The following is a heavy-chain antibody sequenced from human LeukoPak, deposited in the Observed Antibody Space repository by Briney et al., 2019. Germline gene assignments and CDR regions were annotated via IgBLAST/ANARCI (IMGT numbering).Heavy chain of an antibody. CDR2: IKQDGSEK. CDR3: ARQSHYSTIDF. CDR1: GFTFSTYW. V-gene: IGHV3-7*01. Sequence: GGSLRLSCAASGFTFSTYWMTWVRQAPGKGLEWVANIKQDGSEKYFVDSVKGRFSISRDNSKNSLYLQINSLRAEDTAVYYCARQSHYSTIDFWGQGTLVTVAS. D-gene: IGHD1-26*01. J-gene: IGHJ4*02.